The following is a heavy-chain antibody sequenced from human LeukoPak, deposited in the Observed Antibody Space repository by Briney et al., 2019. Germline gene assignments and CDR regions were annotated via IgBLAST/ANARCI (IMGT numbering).Heavy chain of an antibody. CDR1: GDSISTYY. V-gene: IGHV4-59*01. D-gene: IGHD3-3*02. CDR2: IYYSGST. Sequence: SETLSLTCTVSGDSISTYYWSWIRQPPGKGLEWIGYIYYSGSTNYNPSLKSRVTISVDTSKNQFSLKLSSVTAADTAVYYCTTDRGEDRYSIFKFFLRNIEFAFDIWGQGTMVTVSS. CDR3: TTDRGEDRYSIFKFFLRNIEFAFDI. J-gene: IGHJ3*02.